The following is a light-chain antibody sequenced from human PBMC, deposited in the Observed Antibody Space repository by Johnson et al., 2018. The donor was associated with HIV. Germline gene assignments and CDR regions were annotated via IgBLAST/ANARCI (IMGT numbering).Light chain of an antibody. V-gene: IGLV1-51*02. CDR1: SSNIENYF. Sequence: QSILTQPPSVSAAPGQRVNISCSGHSSNIENYFVSWYQQLPGAAPRLLIYEDYKRPSGIPDRFSGSKSGTSANLGITGLQTGDEADYYCGTWDSSLRSYVFGTGTKVSVL. CDR2: EDY. J-gene: IGLJ1*01. CDR3: GTWDSSLRSYV.